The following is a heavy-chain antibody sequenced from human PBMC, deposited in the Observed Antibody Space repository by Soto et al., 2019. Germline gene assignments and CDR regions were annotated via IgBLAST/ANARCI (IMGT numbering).Heavy chain of an antibody. CDR2: IYYSGST. CDR3: ARVGSSWYRGYYYYGMDV. CDR1: GGSISSYY. D-gene: IGHD6-13*01. Sequence: SETLSLTCTVSGGSISSYYWSWIRQPPGKGLEWIGYIYYSGSTNYNPSLKSRVTISVDTSKNQFSLKLSSVTAADTAVYYCARVGSSWYRGYYYYGMDVWAKGPRSPSP. V-gene: IGHV4-59*01. J-gene: IGHJ6*02.